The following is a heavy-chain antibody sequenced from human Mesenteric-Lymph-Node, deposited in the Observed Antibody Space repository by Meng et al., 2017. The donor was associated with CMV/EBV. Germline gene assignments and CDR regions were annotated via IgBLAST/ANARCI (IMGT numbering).Heavy chain of an antibody. CDR3: AREVPQLGTFDY. V-gene: IGHV4-4*02. CDR2: IYHSGST. J-gene: IGHJ4*02. D-gene: IGHD7-27*01. CDR1: GGSISSSNW. Sequence: CAGSGGSISSSNWWSWVRQPPGKGLEWIGEIYHSGSTNYNPSLKSRVTISVDKSKNQFSLKLSSLTAADTAVYYCAREVPQLGTFDYWGQGTLVTVSS.